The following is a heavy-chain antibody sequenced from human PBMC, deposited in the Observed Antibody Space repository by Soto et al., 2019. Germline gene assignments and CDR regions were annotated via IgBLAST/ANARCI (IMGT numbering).Heavy chain of an antibody. J-gene: IGHJ6*02. CDR3: ARQEGTTPYYYGMDV. D-gene: IGHD1-1*01. V-gene: IGHV5-51*01. Sequence: GESLKISCKGSGYSFTSYWIDWVRQMPGKGLEWMGIIYPGDSDTRYSPSFQGQVTISADKSISTAYLQWSSLKASDTAMYYCARQEGTTPYYYGMDVWGQGTTLTVSS. CDR1: GYSFTSYW. CDR2: IYPGDSDT.